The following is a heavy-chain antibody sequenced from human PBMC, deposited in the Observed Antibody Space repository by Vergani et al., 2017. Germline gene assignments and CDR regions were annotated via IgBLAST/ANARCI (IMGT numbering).Heavy chain of an antibody. CDR3: AKDPSSPTVTSDYYYYYGMDV. D-gene: IGHD4-11*01. V-gene: IGHV3-30*02. J-gene: IGHJ6*02. CDR1: GFTFSDYG. CDR2: IRYDGNNK. Sequence: QVYLVESGGGVVQPGGSLRLSCAASGFTFSDYGIHWVRQAPGKGLEWVTFIRYDGNNKYYADSVKGRFTISRDISKNMVYLQMNYLKTEDTAVYYCAKDPSSPTVTSDYYYYYGMDVWGQGTTVTVSS.